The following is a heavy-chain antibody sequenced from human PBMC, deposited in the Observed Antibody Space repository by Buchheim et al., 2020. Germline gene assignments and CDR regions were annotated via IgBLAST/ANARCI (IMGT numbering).Heavy chain of an antibody. D-gene: IGHD3-10*01. J-gene: IGHJ4*02. Sequence: EVQLVESGGSLVQPGGSLRLSCAASGFTFSDHYMDWVRQAPGKGLEWVSRIRKKANSYTTEFAASVKGRFTISRDDSKNSLYLQMNSLKTEDTSVYYCVRVLVQGPHYYFDSWGRGTL. CDR3: VRVLVQGPHYYFDS. CDR2: IRKKANSYTT. CDR1: GFTFSDHY. V-gene: IGHV3-72*01.